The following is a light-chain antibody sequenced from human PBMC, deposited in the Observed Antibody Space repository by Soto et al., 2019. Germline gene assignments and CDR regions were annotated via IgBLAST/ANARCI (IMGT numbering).Light chain of an antibody. CDR3: QQYGSSPLT. CDR1: QSVSSSY. J-gene: IGKJ4*01. Sequence: EIVLTQSPGTLSLSPGERATLSCRASQSVSSSYLAWYQQKPGQAPRLLIYGASSRATGIPDRFSGSGSGTDFTLTISRLEPEDFAVYPCQQYGSSPLTFGGGTKVDIK. V-gene: IGKV3-20*01. CDR2: GAS.